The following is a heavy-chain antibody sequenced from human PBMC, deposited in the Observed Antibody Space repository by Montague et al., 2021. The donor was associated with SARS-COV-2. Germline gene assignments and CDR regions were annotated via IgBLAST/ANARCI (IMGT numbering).Heavy chain of an antibody. CDR2: ISQSGTA. D-gene: IGHD1-1*01. V-gene: IGHV4-34*01. Sequence: SETLSLTCAVYGGSFSVYYWSWLRQSPRSGLEWIAEISQSGTAHYNPSLESRVSISIDTSRNQFALKLSSATAADTAMYYCAREREVERAARTLVALDMWGQGTMVTVSS. CDR1: GGSFSVYY. CDR3: AREREVERAARTLVALDM. J-gene: IGHJ3*02.